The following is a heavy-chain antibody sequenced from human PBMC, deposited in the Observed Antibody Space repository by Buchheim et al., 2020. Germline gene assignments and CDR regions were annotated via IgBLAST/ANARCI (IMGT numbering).Heavy chain of an antibody. D-gene: IGHD3-10*01. J-gene: IGHJ6*02. V-gene: IGHV3-7*03. CDR3: ARDHYGSGSYYMTGYGMDV. Sequence: EVQLVESGGGLVQPGGSLRLSCAASGFTFSSYWMSWVRQAPGKGLEWVANIKQDGSEKYYVDSVKGRFTISRDNAKNSLYLQMNSMRAEDTAVYYCARDHYGSGSYYMTGYGMDVWGQGTT. CDR2: IKQDGSEK. CDR1: GFTFSSYW.